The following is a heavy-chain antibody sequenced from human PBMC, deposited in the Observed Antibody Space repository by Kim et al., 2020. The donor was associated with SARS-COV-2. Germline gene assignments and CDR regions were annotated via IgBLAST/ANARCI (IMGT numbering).Heavy chain of an antibody. CDR3: VKRGAVAAREGYYYYYGMDV. Sequence: GGSLRLSCSASGFTFSSYAMHWVRQAPGKGLEYVSAISSNGGSTYYAYSVKGRFTISRDNSKNTLYLQMSSLRAEDTAVYYCVKRGAVAAREGYYYYYGMDVWGQGTTVTVSS. CDR2: ISSNGGST. V-gene: IGHV3-64D*06. CDR1: GFTFSSYA. D-gene: IGHD6-19*01. J-gene: IGHJ6*02.